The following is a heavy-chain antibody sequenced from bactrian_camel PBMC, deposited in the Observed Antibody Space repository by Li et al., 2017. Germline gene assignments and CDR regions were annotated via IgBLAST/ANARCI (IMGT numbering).Heavy chain of an antibody. CDR1: GFTFGDYA. CDR2: ILSGDTS. CDR3: VAAHAAGADCYSWEGRHAY. V-gene: IGHV3-1*01. J-gene: IGHJ4*01. Sequence: VQLVESGGGLVRPGGSLRLSCAASGFTFGDYAMAWIRQAPGTGLEWVSTILSGDTSYYSDSVKGQFTISKDSARDILYLQMKTLAPEDTAMYTCVAAHAAGADCYSWEGRHAYWGQGTQVTVS. D-gene: IGHD1*01.